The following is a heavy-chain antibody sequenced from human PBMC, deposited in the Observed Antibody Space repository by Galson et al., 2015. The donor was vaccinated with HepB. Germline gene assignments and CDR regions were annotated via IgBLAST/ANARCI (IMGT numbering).Heavy chain of an antibody. Sequence: LSLTCTVSGGSISSSSYYWGWIRQPPGKGLEWIGSIYYSGNTYYNPSLKSRVTISVDTSKNQFSLKLSSVTAADTAVYYCATQTYYYDSSAYYYVLTYFDYWGQGTLVTVSS. J-gene: IGHJ4*02. CDR3: ATQTYYYDSSAYYYVLTYFDY. CDR2: IYYSGNT. CDR1: GGSISSSSYY. V-gene: IGHV4-39*01. D-gene: IGHD3-22*01.